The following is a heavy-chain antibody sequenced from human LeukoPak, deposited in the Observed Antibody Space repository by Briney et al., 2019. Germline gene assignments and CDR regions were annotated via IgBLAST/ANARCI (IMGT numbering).Heavy chain of an antibody. D-gene: IGHD7-27*01. V-gene: IGHV1-8*01. Sequence: ASVKVSCKASGYTFTSYDINWVRQATGQGLEWMGWMSPNSGNTGYAQKFQGRVTMTRSTSMSTAYMELSSLRSEDTAVYYCARGPPNWGYDYWGQGALVTVSS. CDR3: ARGPPNWGYDY. J-gene: IGHJ4*02. CDR1: GYTFTSYD. CDR2: MSPNSGNT.